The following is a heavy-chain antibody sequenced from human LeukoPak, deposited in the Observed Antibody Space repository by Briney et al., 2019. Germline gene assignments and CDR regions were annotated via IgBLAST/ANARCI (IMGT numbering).Heavy chain of an antibody. CDR3: ARAPVTSCRGAFCYPFDY. J-gene: IGHJ4*02. CDR1: GFTFSTYN. Sequence: GGSLRLSCAASGFTFSTYNMNWVRQAPGKGLEWVSSISGSSSYIYYADSVKGRFSISRDNAKNSLYLQMNRLRVEDAAVYYCARAPVTSCRGAFCYPFDYWGQGTLVTVSS. V-gene: IGHV3-21*04. CDR2: ISGSSSYI. D-gene: IGHD2-15*01.